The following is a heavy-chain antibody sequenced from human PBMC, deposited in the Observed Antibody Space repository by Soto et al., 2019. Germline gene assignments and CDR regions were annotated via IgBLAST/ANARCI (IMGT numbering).Heavy chain of an antibody. Sequence: PSETLSLTCTVSGGSLSSYYWSWIRRPPGMGLEWIASISYSGTTNYNSSLKSRVTISIDTSKNQFSLKFNSVTAADTAVYYCAREDYSNYGGWFDPWGQGTLVTVSS. J-gene: IGHJ5*02. CDR2: ISYSGTT. CDR1: GGSLSSYY. CDR3: AREDYSNYGGWFDP. V-gene: IGHV4-59*01. D-gene: IGHD4-4*01.